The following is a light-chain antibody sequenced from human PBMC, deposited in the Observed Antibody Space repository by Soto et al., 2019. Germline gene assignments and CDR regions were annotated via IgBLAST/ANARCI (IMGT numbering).Light chain of an antibody. CDR1: QSIRNH. V-gene: IGKV1-39*01. J-gene: IGKJ2*01. CDR3: QQSNSIPYT. Sequence: DIQMTQSPSSLSASVGDRVTITCRASQSIRNHLNWYQQKPGKAPELLMYGASSLQSGAPSRFSASGSGTDFTLTISGLQPADFATYYCQQSNSIPYTFGQGTKVEI. CDR2: GAS.